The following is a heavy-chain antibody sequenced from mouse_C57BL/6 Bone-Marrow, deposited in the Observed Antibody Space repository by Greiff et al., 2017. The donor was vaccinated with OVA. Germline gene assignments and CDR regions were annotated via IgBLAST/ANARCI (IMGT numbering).Heavy chain of an antibody. V-gene: IGHV5-9*01. CDR3: ARWHGWFAY. J-gene: IGHJ3*01. CDR2: ISGGGGNT. CDR1: GFTFSSYT. Sequence: EVMLVESGGGLVKPGGSLKLSCAASGFTFSSYTMSWVRQTPEKRLEWVATISGGGGNTYYPDSVKGRFTISRDNAKNTLYLQMSRLRSEDTALYYCARWHGWFAYWGQGTLVTVSA.